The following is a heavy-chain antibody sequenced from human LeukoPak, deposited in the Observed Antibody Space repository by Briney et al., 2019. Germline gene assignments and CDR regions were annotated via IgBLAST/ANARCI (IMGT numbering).Heavy chain of an antibody. D-gene: IGHD6-19*01. CDR2: IYSGGST. CDR3: ASSGYSSGWRYQEDY. Sequence: GGSLRLSCAASGFTVSSNYMSWVRQAPGKGLEWVSVIYSGGSTYYADSVKGRFTISRDNSKNTLYLQMNSLRAEDTAVYYCASSGYSSGWRYQEDYWGQGTLVTVSS. V-gene: IGHV3-53*01. CDR1: GFTVSSNY. J-gene: IGHJ4*02.